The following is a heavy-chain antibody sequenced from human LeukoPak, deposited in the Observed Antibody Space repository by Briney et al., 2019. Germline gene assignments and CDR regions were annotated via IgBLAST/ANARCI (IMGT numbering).Heavy chain of an antibody. Sequence: ASVKVSCKASGYTFTGYYMHWVRQAPGQGLEWMGWINPNSGGTNYTQKFQGRVTMTRDMSTSTVYMELSSLRSEDTAVYYCARTLSADYYDSSGLDYWGQGTLVTVSS. J-gene: IGHJ4*02. CDR3: ARTLSADYYDSSGLDY. D-gene: IGHD3-22*01. CDR1: GYTFTGYY. CDR2: INPNSGGT. V-gene: IGHV1-2*02.